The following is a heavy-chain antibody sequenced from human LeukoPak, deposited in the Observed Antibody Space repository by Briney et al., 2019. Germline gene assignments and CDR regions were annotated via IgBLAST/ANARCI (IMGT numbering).Heavy chain of an antibody. CDR2: MSPNSGNT. Sequence: GASVKVSCKASGYTFTSYYMHWVRQAPGQGLEWMGWMSPNSGNTGYAQKFQGRVTMTRDTSISTAYMELSSLRSEDTAVYYCASNPPKTGDFNYWGLGTLVTVSS. CDR3: ASNPPKTGDFNY. CDR1: GYTFTSYY. J-gene: IGHJ4*02. V-gene: IGHV1-8*02. D-gene: IGHD7-27*01.